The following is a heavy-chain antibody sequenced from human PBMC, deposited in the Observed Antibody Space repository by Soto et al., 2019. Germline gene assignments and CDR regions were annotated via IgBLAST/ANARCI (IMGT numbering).Heavy chain of an antibody. V-gene: IGHV1-69*12. CDR2: IIPIFGTA. D-gene: IGHD5-18*01. J-gene: IGHJ1*01. CDR1: GGTFSSYA. CDR3: AGGGYSALRLAEYFQH. Sequence: QVQLVQSGAEVKKPGSSVKVSCKASGGTFSSYAISWVRQAPGQGLEWMGGIIPIFGTANYAQKFQGRVTSTADESTSTAYMELSSLRSEDTAVYYCAGGGYSALRLAEYFQHWGQGTLVTVSS.